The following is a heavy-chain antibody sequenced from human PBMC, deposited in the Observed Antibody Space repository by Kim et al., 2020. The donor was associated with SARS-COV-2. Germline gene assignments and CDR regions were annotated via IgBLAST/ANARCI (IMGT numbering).Heavy chain of an antibody. CDR3: ARSEYRAMVTYYYYGMDV. Sequence: GESLKISCKGSGYSFTSYWIGWVRQMPGKGLEWMGIIYPGDSDTRYSPSFQGQVTISADKSNSTAYLQWSSLKASDTAMYYCARSEYRAMVTYYYYGMDVWGQGTTVTVSS. V-gene: IGHV5-51*01. CDR1: GYSFTSYW. D-gene: IGHD5-18*01. J-gene: IGHJ6*02. CDR2: IYPGDSDT.